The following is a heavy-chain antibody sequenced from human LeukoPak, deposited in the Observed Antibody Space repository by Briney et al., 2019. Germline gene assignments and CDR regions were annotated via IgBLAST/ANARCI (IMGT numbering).Heavy chain of an antibody. CDR2: ISGGADST. CDR1: GFTTYSFSDYT. J-gene: IGHJ3*02. Sequence: GGSLRLSCAASGFTTYSFSDYTMNWVRQVPGKGLEWVSSISGGADSTYYADSVKGRFTISRDNSKNMLYLQMNSLRAEDTAVYYCAKLRLTISLYDAFDIWGQGTMVTVSS. D-gene: IGHD5-24*01. CDR3: AKLRLTISLYDAFDI. V-gene: IGHV3-23*01.